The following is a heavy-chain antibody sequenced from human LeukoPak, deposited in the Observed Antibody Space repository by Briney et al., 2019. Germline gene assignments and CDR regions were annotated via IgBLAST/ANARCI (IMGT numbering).Heavy chain of an antibody. D-gene: IGHD1-26*01. J-gene: IGHJ4*02. Sequence: GGSLRLSCTASGSTFGDYAMSWVRQAPGKGLEWVGFIRSKAYGGTTEYAASVKGRFTISRDDSKSIAYLQMNSLKTEDTAVYYCTAGSYPYYFDYWGQGTLVTVSS. CDR2: IRSKAYGGTT. CDR3: TAGSYPYYFDY. CDR1: GSTFGDYA. V-gene: IGHV3-49*04.